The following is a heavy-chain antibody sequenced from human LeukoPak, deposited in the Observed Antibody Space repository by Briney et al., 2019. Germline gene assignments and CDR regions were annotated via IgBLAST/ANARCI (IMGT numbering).Heavy chain of an antibody. V-gene: IGHV1-8*03. CDR2: MNPNSGNT. CDR1: GYTFTSYD. CDR3: ARPSRYCSSTSCFDY. D-gene: IGHD2-2*01. J-gene: IGHJ4*02. Sequence: ASVKVSCKASGYTFTSYDINWVRQATGQGLEWMGWMNPNSGNTGYAQKFQGRVTITRNTSISTAYMELSSLRSEDTAAYYCARPSRYCSSTSCFDYRGQGTLVTVSS.